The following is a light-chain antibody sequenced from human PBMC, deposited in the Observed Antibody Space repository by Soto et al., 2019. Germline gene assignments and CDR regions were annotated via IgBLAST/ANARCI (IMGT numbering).Light chain of an antibody. CDR3: SSYTSSSTPL. V-gene: IGLV2-14*01. Sequence: QSALTQPASVSGSPGRSITISCTGTSSDVGAYNYVSWYQQYPGKAPKLMIYDVSNRPSGVSNRFSGSKSGNTASLTISGLQAEDEADYYCSSYTSSSTPLFGGGTQLTGL. J-gene: IGLJ2*01. CDR1: SSDVGAYNY. CDR2: DVS.